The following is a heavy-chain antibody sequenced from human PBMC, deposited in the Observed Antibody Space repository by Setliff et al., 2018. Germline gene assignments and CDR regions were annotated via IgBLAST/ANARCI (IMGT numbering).Heavy chain of an antibody. V-gene: IGHV1-69*13. D-gene: IGHD2-8*01. CDR1: GGTFKNYA. CDR3: ARLVRYCTTIACHRTLGDES. Sequence: SVKVSCKASGGTFKNYAISWVRQAPGKGLEWMGGIIPMFRSGNNAQRFQGRVTITADESTSTVYMELTSLRPEDTAVYYCARLVRYCTTIACHRTLGDESWGQGTPVTVSS. J-gene: IGHJ5*01. CDR2: IIPMFRSG.